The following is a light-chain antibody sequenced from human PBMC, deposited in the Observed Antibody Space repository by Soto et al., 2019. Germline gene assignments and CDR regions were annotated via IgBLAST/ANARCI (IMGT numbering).Light chain of an antibody. V-gene: IGKV1-12*02. Sequence: DIQMTQSPSSVSASVGDRITITCRASQDISSWLAWYQQKPGKAPKLLIYAASSLQRGVPSRFSGSGSGTDFTLAISSLQAEDVATYCCQQANSFPSTFGQGTRLEIK. CDR3: QQANSFPST. CDR2: AAS. CDR1: QDISSW. J-gene: IGKJ5*01.